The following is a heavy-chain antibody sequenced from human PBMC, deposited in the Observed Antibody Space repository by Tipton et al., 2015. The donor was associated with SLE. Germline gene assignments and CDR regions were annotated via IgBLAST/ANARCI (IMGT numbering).Heavy chain of an antibody. CDR2: IYYSGST. D-gene: IGHD2-15*01. CDR1: GGSIRSSSFY. J-gene: IGHJ6*02. Sequence: TLSLTCTVSGGSIRSSSFYWGWFRHPPGKGLGWIGSIYYSGSTYYNPSLKSRVTISVDTSKNQFSLKLSSVTAADTAVYYCARVGYCSGGSCYPGPYYYYGMDVWGQGTTVTVSS. CDR3: ARVGYCSGGSCYPGPYYYYGMDV. V-gene: IGHV4-39*07.